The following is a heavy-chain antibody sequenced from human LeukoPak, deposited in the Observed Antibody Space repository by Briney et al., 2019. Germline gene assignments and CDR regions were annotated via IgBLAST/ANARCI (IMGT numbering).Heavy chain of an antibody. J-gene: IGHJ5*02. Sequence: GGYLRLYCAASTFSFYNFSMNWVRQAPGKEREWVSYISSSSSTLYYADSVKGRFTISRDNAKNSLYLQMNSLRAEDTAVYYCARDQSRRSYYDSSGYSKTANWFDPWGQGTLVTVSS. D-gene: IGHD3-22*01. CDR1: TFSFYNFS. CDR3: ARDQSRRSYYDSSGYSKTANWFDP. V-gene: IGHV3-48*01. CDR2: ISSSSSTL.